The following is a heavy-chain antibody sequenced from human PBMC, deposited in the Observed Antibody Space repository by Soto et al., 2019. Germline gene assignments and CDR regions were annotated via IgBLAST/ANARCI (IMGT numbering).Heavy chain of an antibody. CDR3: ARAGEDGDYALDY. CDR2: IYYSGST. V-gene: IGHV4-59*01. D-gene: IGHD4-17*01. J-gene: IGHJ4*02. Sequence: SETLSLTCTVSGGSISSYYWSWIRQPPGKGLEWIGYIYYSGSTNYNPSLKSRVTISVDTSKNQFSLKLSSVAAADTAVYYCARAGEDGDYALDYWGQGTLVTVSS. CDR1: GGSISSYY.